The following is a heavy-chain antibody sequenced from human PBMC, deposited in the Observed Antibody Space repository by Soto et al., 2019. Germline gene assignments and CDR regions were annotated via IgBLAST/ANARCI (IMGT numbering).Heavy chain of an antibody. CDR3: ARDSKQLEYYYYGMDV. CDR1: GLTVSHNY. CDR2: LYTEGTT. D-gene: IGHD6-6*01. V-gene: IGHV3-53*01. Sequence: GGSLRLSCVASGLTVSHNYMAWVRQAPEMGLEWVSILYTEGTTYYADSVKGRFTSSRDSSKNSLYLQMNSLRAEDTAVYYCARDSKQLEYYYYGMDVWGQGTTVTVSS. J-gene: IGHJ6*02.